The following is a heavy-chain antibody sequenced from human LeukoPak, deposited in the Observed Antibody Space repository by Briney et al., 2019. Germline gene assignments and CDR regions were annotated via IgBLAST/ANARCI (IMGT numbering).Heavy chain of an antibody. V-gene: IGHV3-11*01. CDR2: ISSSGSTI. J-gene: IGHJ4*02. CDR3: ARGAGLWVYYFDY. Sequence: GGSLRLSCAASGFTFSDYYMSWIRQAPGKGLEWVSYISSSGSTIYYADSVKGRLTISRDNAKNSLYPQMNSLRAEDTAVYYCARGAGLWVYYFDYWGQGTLVTVSS. CDR1: GFTFSDYY. D-gene: IGHD5-18*01.